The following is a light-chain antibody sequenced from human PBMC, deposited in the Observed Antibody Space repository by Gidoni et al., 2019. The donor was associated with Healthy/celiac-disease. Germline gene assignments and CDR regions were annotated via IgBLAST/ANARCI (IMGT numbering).Light chain of an antibody. CDR2: DDR. CDR3: QVWDSSSDHPV. J-gene: IGLJ3*02. Sequence: TYPPPEPWSPVQTARITCGGHNIGRQRVHWYQMKPGQAPVLVVYDDRDRPSGIPARFSGSNSGTTATLTLSRVEAGDEADYYCQVWDSSSDHPVFGGGTKLTVL. V-gene: IGLV3-21*02. CDR1: NIGRQR.